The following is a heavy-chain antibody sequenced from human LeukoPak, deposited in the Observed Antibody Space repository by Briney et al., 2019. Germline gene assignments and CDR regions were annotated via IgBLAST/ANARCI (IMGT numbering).Heavy chain of an antibody. V-gene: IGHV3-21*01. Sequence: GGSLRLSCAASGLTFSSYSMNWVRQAPGKGLEWVSSISSSSSHIYYGDSMKSRFTISRDNAKNSLYLQMNSLRAEDTAVYYCWLVVSAFDIWGQGTMVTVSS. CDR1: GLTFSSYS. J-gene: IGHJ3*02. CDR3: WLVVSAFDI. D-gene: IGHD6-19*01. CDR2: ISSSSSHI.